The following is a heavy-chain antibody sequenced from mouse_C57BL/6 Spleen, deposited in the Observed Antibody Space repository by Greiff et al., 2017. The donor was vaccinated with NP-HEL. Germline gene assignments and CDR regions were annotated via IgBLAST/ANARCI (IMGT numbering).Heavy chain of an antibody. CDR3: AYDYDATSWFAY. V-gene: IGHV1-52*01. J-gene: IGHJ3*01. Sequence: VQLQQPGAELVRPGSSVKLSCKASGYTFTSYWMHWVKQRPIQGLEWIGNIDPSDSETHYNQKFKDKATLTVDKSSSTAYMQLSSLTSEDSAVYYCAYDYDATSWFAYWGQGTLVTVSA. CDR1: GYTFTSYW. CDR2: IDPSDSET. D-gene: IGHD2-4*01.